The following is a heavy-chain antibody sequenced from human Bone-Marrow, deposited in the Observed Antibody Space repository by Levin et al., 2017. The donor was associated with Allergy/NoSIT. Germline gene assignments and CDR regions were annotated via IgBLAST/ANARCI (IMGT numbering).Heavy chain of an antibody. D-gene: IGHD3-10*01. CDR3: ARASLGITVFQGVIGEDDWFDS. CDR2: INPNTGNP. J-gene: IGHJ5*01. CDR1: GYTFRSYA. Sequence: PGASVKVSCKASGYTFRSYAMNWVRQAPGQGLEWMGWINPNTGNPTYAQGFKGRFVFSLDSAVTTAYLQISSLKAEDTAVYYCARASLGITVFQGVIGEDDWFDSWGQGTLVTVSS. V-gene: IGHV7-4-1*02.